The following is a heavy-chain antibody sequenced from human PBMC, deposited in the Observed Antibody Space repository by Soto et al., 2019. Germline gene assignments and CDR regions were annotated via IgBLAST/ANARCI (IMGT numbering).Heavy chain of an antibody. V-gene: IGHV4-39*01. CDR2: IYYSGST. D-gene: IGHD6-13*01. CDR3: ARVDSSTVATFDP. CDR1: GGSISSSSYY. J-gene: IGHJ5*02. Sequence: ASETLSLTCTVSGGSISSSSYYWGWIRQPPGKGLEWIGSIYYSGSTYYNPPLKSRVTISVDTSKNQFSLKLSSVTAADTAVYYCARVDSSTVATFDPWGQGTLVTVSS.